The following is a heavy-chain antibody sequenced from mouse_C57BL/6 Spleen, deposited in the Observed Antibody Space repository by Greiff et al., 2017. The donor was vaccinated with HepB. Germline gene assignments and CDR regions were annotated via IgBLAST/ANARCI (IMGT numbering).Heavy chain of an antibody. V-gene: IGHV1-15*01. D-gene: IGHD1-1*01. CDR1: GYTFTDYE. CDR2: IDPETGGT. J-gene: IGHJ3*01. Sequence: VKLQESGAELVRPGASVTLSCKASGYTFTDYEMHWVKQTPVHGLEWIGAIDPETGGTAYNQKFKGKAILTADKSSSTAYMELRSLTSEDSAVYYCTRDYYYGSSYWFAYWGQGTLVTVSA. CDR3: TRDYYYGSSYWFAY.